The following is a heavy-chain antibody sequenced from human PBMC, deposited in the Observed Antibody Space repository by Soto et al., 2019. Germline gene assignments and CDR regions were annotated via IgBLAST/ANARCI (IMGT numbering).Heavy chain of an antibody. D-gene: IGHD3-22*01. CDR2: ISYDGSNK. CDR1: GFTFSSYA. V-gene: IGHV3-30-3*01. CDR3: ARDPDVYYYDSSGGFDY. J-gene: IGHJ4*02. Sequence: GGSLRLSCAASGFTFSSYAMHWVRQDPRTGLEWVAVISYDGSNKYYADSVKGRFTISRDKSKNTLYLQMNSLRAEDTAVYYCARDPDVYYYDSSGGFDYWGQGTRVTVSS.